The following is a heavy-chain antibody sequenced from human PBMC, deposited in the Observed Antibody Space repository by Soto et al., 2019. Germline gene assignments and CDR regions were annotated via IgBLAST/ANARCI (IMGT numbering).Heavy chain of an antibody. J-gene: IGHJ3*01. CDR3: VTWHLQEHAYDV. Sequence: DVQLVESGGGLIQPGGSLRLSCAVSGLTVSGKKYVAWVRQAPGKGLEWVSGFYDLDGTYYADSLKGRFTTSGDSSRTSVYLQMNDLRPEDTAVYDCVTWHLQEHAYDVWGQGTTVTVSS. CDR1: GLTVSGKKY. CDR2: FYDLDGT. D-gene: IGHD4-4*01. V-gene: IGHV3-53*01.